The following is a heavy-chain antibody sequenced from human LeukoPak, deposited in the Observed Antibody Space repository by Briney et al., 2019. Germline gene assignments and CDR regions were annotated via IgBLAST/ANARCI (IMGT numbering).Heavy chain of an antibody. J-gene: IGHJ4*02. D-gene: IGHD3-10*01. CDR1: GFTFSNYW. V-gene: IGHV3-7*01. Sequence: GGSLRLSCAASGFTFSNYWMSWVRQAPGKGLEWVANIKQDGSKKNYVDSVKGRFTISRDNAKNSLYLQMHSLRVEDTAVYYCAGRSGSFDYWGQGTLVTVSS. CDR3: AGRSGSFDY. CDR2: IKQDGSKK.